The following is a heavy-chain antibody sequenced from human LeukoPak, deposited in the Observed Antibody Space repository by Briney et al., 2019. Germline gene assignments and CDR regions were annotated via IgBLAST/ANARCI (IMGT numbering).Heavy chain of an antibody. CDR1: GGPFSNYY. Sequence: PSETLSLICTVSGGPFSNYYWSWIRQPPGKGLEWIAYIYYSGSTNYNPSLKSRVTISIDTSKNQFSLRLTPVTAADTAVYYCARTPYYGSSNYYNGRFDYWGQGTLVTVSS. CDR2: IYYSGST. CDR3: ARTPYYGSSNYYNGRFDY. V-gene: IGHV4-59*08. D-gene: IGHD3-10*01. J-gene: IGHJ4*02.